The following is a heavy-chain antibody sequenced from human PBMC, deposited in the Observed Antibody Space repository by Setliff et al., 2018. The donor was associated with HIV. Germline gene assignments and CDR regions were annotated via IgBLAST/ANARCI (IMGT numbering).Heavy chain of an antibody. D-gene: IGHD5-12*01. J-gene: IGHJ3*02. CDR3: AHVIEYSGPVDAFDI. Sequence: SGPTLVNPTQTLTLTCTFSGFSLSTGGVGVGWIRQPPGKALQWLALIYWNNDKRYSPSLKSRLTITKDKSKNQVVLTMTNMDPVDTATYYCAHVIEYSGPVDAFDIWGQGTMVTVSS. CDR2: IYWNNDK. V-gene: IGHV2-5*01. CDR1: GFSLSTGGVG.